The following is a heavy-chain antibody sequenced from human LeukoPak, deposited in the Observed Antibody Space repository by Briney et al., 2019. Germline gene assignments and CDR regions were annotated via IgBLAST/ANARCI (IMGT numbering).Heavy chain of an antibody. CDR1: GYTFTGYF. V-gene: IGHV1-2*02. J-gene: IGHJ4*02. CDR3: ARGGSGYYYEILDY. D-gene: IGHD3-22*01. CDR2: INPDSGGT. Sequence: ASVKVSCKASGYTFTGYFIHWVRQAPGQGLEWMGWINPDSGGTNYAQKFQGRVTMTRDTSISTAYMELSRLRSDDTAVYYCARGGSGYYYEILDYWGQGTLVTVSS.